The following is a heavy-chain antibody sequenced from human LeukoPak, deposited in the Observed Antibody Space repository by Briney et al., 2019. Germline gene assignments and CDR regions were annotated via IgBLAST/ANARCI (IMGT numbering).Heavy chain of an antibody. CDR2: TYTSGST. Sequence: SETLSLTCTVSGGSISSYYWSWIRQPAGKGLEWIGRTYTSGSTNYNPSLKSRVTMSVDTSKNQFSLKLSSVTAADTAVYYCARGVYSSSQYYFDYWGQGTLVTVSS. CDR3: ARGVYSSSQYYFDY. J-gene: IGHJ4*02. V-gene: IGHV4-4*07. CDR1: GGSISSYY. D-gene: IGHD6-6*01.